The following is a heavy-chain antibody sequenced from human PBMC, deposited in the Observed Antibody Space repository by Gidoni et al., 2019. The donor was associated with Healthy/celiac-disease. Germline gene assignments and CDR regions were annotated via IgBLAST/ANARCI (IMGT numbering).Heavy chain of an antibody. CDR3: ARLPLRLWIFDY. D-gene: IGHD2-2*03. J-gene: IGHJ4*02. V-gene: IGHV4-39*01. Sequence: QLQLQESGPGLVKPSETLSLTCTVSGGSISSSSYYWGWIRQPPGKGLEWIGSIYYSGSTYYNPSLKSRVTISVDTSKNQFSLKLSSVTAADTAVYYCARLPLRLWIFDYWGQGTLVTVSS. CDR2: IYYSGST. CDR1: GGSISSSSYY.